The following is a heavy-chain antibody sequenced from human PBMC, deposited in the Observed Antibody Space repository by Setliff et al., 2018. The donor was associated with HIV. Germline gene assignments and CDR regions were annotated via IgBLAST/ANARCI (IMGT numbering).Heavy chain of an antibody. CDR1: GFTLTSFW. V-gene: IGHV3-7*03. J-gene: IGHJ4*02. CDR2: INEDGTEK. CDR3: ARGGGGARRVIGS. D-gene: IGHD6-6*01. Sequence: WGSLRLSCAASGFTLTSFWMSWVRQAPGKGLEWVANINEDGTEKYYVDSVRGRSTISRDNANNSLYLQMSSLRAAETAVYYCARGGGGARRVIGSWGQGALVTVSS.